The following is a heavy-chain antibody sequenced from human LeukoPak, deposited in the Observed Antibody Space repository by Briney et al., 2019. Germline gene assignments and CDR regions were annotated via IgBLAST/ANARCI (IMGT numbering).Heavy chain of an antibody. CDR2: FSGRGNPT. CDR3: AKATRTNRLVGASNLNYFDY. CDR1: GFPLRSFA. V-gene: IGHV3-23*01. J-gene: IGHJ4*02. D-gene: IGHD1-26*01. Sequence: GGPLRLPWAPSGFPLRSFAVLGPPKARGRALVGFTGFSGRGNPTYYADAVKGRFAISRDNSKNTLYLQMNSLRAEDTAVYYCAKATRTNRLVGASNLNYFDYWGQGTLVTVSS.